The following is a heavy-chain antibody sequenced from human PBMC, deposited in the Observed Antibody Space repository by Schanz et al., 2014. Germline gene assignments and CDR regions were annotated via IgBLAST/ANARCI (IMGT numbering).Heavy chain of an antibody. Sequence: VQLVESGGGLVQPGGSLRLSCAASGFIFSNYGMHWVRQAPGKGLEWVAVIWYDENNKYYADSVKGRFTMSRDNSENTLYLQMNSLSADDTAVFYCAKGMGYCSGGTCYDYYYYGLDVWGQGTTVTVSS. CDR2: IWYDENNK. V-gene: IGHV3-33*06. D-gene: IGHD2-15*01. CDR3: AKGMGYCSGGTCYDYYYYGLDV. J-gene: IGHJ6*02. CDR1: GFIFSNYG.